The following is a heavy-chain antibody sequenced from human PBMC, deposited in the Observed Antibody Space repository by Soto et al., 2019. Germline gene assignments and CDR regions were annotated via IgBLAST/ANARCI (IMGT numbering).Heavy chain of an antibody. J-gene: IGHJ4*02. CDR2: IYHSGST. V-gene: IGHV4-38-2*01. D-gene: IGHD6-19*01. CDR3: AARDEYSSGWYGLDY. CDR1: GYSISSGYY. Sequence: ETLSLTCAVSGYSISSGYYWGWIRQPPGKGLEWIGSIYHSGSTYYNPSLKSRVTISVDTSKNQFSLKLSSVTAADTAVYYCAARDEYSSGWYGLDYWGQGTLVTVSS.